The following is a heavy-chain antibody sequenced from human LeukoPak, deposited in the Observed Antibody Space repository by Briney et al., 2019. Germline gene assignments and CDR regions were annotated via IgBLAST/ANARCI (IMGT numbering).Heavy chain of an antibody. D-gene: IGHD3-22*01. CDR1: GFTFSSYA. CDR3: AKVDAILVVINGYFDY. Sequence: PGGSLRLSCAASGFTFSSYAMSWVRQAPGKGLEWVSAISGSGGSTYYADSVKGRFTISRDNSKNTLYLQMNSLRAEDAAVYYCAKVDAILVVINGYFDYWGQGTLVTVSS. CDR2: ISGSGGST. V-gene: IGHV3-23*01. J-gene: IGHJ4*02.